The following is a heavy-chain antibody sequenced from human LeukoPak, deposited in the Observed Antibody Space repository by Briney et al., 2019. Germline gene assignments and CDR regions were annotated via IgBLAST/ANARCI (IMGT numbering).Heavy chain of an antibody. D-gene: IGHD3-22*01. CDR2: IIPILGIA. CDR1: GGTSSSYA. CDR3: ARYDSSGPDYDY. J-gene: IGHJ4*02. V-gene: IGHV1-69*04. Sequence: ASVTLSFKASGGTSSSYAISWVRQAPGQGLEWMGRIIPILGIANYAQKFQGRVTITADKSTSTAYMELSSLRSEDTAVYYCARYDSSGPDYDYWGQGTLVTVSS.